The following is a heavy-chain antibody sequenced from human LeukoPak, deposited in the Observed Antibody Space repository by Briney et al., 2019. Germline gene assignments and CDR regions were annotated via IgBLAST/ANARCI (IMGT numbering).Heavy chain of an antibody. Sequence: SETLSLTCTVSSGSLSGFYWSWIRQPPGKGLQWIGYINRSGTSNRNPSLKSRVTLSVDPSRSQFSLKTDSVTAADTAIYYCAAYSNSFDYWGQGGLVIVSS. CDR2: INRSGTS. D-gene: IGHD3-16*01. V-gene: IGHV4-59*01. CDR3: AAYSNSFDY. CDR1: SGSLSGFY. J-gene: IGHJ4*02.